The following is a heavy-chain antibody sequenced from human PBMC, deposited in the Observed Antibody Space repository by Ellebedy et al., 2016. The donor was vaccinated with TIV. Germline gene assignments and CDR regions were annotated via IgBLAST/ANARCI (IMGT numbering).Heavy chain of an antibody. V-gene: IGHV3-30*03. CDR2: VSYNGNNK. Sequence: GGSLRLXXAGSGFTFSRYLLHWVRQAPGKGLQWVAAVSYNGNNKNYIDSVKGRFTISRDNSKNTLYLQMNSLRAEDTAVYYCAGYGWPANFDPWGQGILVTVSS. CDR3: AGYGWPANFDP. J-gene: IGHJ5*02. D-gene: IGHD2-15*01. CDR1: GFTFSRYL.